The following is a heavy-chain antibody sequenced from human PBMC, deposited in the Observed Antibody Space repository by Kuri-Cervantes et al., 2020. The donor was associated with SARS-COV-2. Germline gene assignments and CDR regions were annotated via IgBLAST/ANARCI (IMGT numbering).Heavy chain of an antibody. CDR1: GFTFTSSA. CDR3: ATGAAAGRDNWFDP. J-gene: IGHJ5*02. D-gene: IGHD6-13*01. Sequence: SVKVSCKASGFTFTSSAVQWVRQARGQRLEWIGWIVVGSGNTNYAQKFQERVTIARDMSTSTAYMELSSLRSEDTAAYYCATGAAAGRDNWFDPWGQGTLVTVSS. CDR2: IVVGSGNT. V-gene: IGHV1-58*01.